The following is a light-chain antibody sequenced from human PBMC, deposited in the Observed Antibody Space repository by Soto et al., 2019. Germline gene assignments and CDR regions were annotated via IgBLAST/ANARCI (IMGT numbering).Light chain of an antibody. Sequence: EIVITQSPATLSVSPGERATLSCRASQSVSSDLVWYQQKPGQAPRLLIYGASSRATGIPDRFSGSGSGTDFTLTISRLEPEDFAVYYCQQYNNWPRTFGQGTKVDIK. CDR1: QSVSSD. CDR3: QQYNNWPRT. CDR2: GAS. J-gene: IGKJ1*01. V-gene: IGKV3D-15*01.